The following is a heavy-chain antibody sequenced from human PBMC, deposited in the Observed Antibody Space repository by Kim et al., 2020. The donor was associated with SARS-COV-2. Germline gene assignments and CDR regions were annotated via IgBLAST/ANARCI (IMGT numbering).Heavy chain of an antibody. D-gene: IGHD3-10*01. V-gene: IGHV3-23*01. Sequence: GGSLRLSCAASGFMFSTYSMSWVRQTPGKGLEWVALIRPSGVPTHSDSLQGRFVVSRDNSKNSLHLQMNSLTADDTARYFSAAEYSTFGQPYYSFWGQGILVTVSS. CDR3: AAEYSTFGQPYYSF. CDR2: IRPSGVPT. J-gene: IGHJ4*01. CDR1: GFMFSTYS.